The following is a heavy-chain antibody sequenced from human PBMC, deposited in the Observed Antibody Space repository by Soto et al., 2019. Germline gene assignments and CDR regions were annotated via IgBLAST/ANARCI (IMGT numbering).Heavy chain of an antibody. CDR2: ISAYNGNT. CDR1: GYTFTSYG. D-gene: IGHD6-13*01. CDR3: ARNSPIAAAGSMLGNEDYYYYYGMDV. J-gene: IGHJ6*04. Sequence: QVQLVQSGAEVKKPGASVKVSCKASGYTFTSYGISWVRQAPGQGLEWMGWISAYNGNTNYAQKLQGRVTMTTDTSTSKAYMELRSLRSDDTAVYYCARNSPIAAAGSMLGNEDYYYYYGMDVWGKGTTVTVSS. V-gene: IGHV1-18*01.